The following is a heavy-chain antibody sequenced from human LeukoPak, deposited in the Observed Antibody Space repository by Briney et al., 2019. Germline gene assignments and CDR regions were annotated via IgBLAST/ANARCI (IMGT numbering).Heavy chain of an antibody. CDR3: ARDMTTATFDS. CDR2: INTNTGSP. CDR1: GGTFSSYA. J-gene: IGHJ4*02. V-gene: IGHV7-4-1*02. Sequence: ASVKVSCKASGGTFSSYAISWVRQAPGQGLEWMGWINTNTGSPGYAQGFTGRFVFSLDTSVTTAYLQINSLEAEDTAVYYCARDMTTATFDSWGQGTLVTVSS. D-gene: IGHD4-4*01.